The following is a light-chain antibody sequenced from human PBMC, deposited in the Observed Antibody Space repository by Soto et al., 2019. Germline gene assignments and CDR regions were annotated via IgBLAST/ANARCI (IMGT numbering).Light chain of an antibody. CDR3: HDYTRWWT. CDR1: QSISSW. J-gene: IGKJ2*02. Sequence: DIQMTQSPSTLSASVGDRVTITCRASQSISSWLAWYQQKPGKAPQLLIYKASGLETGVPSSVSGSGSGIEFTITISRLQADDVANYYRHDYTRWWTFGQGTKLEIK. V-gene: IGKV1-5*03. CDR2: KAS.